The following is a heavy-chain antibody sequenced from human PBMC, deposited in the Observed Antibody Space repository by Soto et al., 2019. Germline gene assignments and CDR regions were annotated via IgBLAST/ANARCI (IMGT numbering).Heavy chain of an antibody. Sequence: EVQVVESGGGSVQPGGSLRLSCAASGFTFSNFAMSWVRHAPGKGLEWVSEITGRTGTTYYADSVKGRFIISRDNTKNTLHLQMNTPRAEDTAVYYCAKDTSTSQYELDVWGKGTTVIVSS. V-gene: IGHV3-23*04. CDR1: GFTFSNFA. D-gene: IGHD2-2*01. CDR2: ITGRTGTT. CDR3: AKDTSTSQYELDV. J-gene: IGHJ6*04.